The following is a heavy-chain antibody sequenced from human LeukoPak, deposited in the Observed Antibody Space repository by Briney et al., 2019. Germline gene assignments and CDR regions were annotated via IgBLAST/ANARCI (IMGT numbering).Heavy chain of an antibody. Sequence: APVKVSCKASGYTFTSYDINWVRQATGQGLEWMGWMNPNSGNTGYAQKFQGRVTITTDESTSTAYMELSSLRSEDTAVYYCAGSSGWSPGDYWGQGTLVTVSS. V-gene: IGHV1-8*01. CDR2: MNPNSGNT. D-gene: IGHD6-19*01. CDR3: AGSSGWSPGDY. CDR1: GYTFTSYD. J-gene: IGHJ4*02.